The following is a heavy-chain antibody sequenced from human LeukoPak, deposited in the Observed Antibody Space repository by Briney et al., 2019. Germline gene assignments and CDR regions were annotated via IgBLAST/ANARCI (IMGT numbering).Heavy chain of an antibody. J-gene: IGHJ4*02. Sequence: PSETLSLTCAVYGGSFSGSYWSWIRQPPGKGLEWIGEINHSGSTNYNPSLKSRVTISVDTSKNQFTLKLSAVTTADTAVYYCARVVRTTVPDYWGQGTLVTVSS. D-gene: IGHD4-17*01. V-gene: IGHV4-34*01. CDR3: ARVVRTTVPDY. CDR2: INHSGST. CDR1: GGSFSGSY.